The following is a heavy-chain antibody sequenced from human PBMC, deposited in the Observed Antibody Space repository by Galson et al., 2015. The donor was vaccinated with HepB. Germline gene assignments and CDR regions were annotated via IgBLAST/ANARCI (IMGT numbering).Heavy chain of an antibody. V-gene: IGHV3-30*18. J-gene: IGHJ4*02. CDR1: GFTFSSYG. D-gene: IGHD5-18*01. Sequence: SLRLSCAASGFTFSSYGMHWVRQAPGKGLEWVAVISYDGSNKYYADSVKGRFTISRDNSKNTLYLQMNSLRAEDTAVYYCAKDSLDAPLYGYFRMSGLFDYWGQGTLVTVSS. CDR2: ISYDGSNK. CDR3: AKDSLDAPLYGYFRMSGLFDY.